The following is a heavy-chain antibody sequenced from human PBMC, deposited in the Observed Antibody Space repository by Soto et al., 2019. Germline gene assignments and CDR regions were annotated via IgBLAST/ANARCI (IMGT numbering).Heavy chain of an antibody. CDR1: GFTFSSYS. D-gene: IGHD6-13*01. V-gene: IGHV3-21*01. CDR2: ISSSSSYI. Sequence: GGSLRLSCAASGFTFSSYSMNWVRQAPGKGLEWVSSISSSSSYIYYADSVKGRFTISRDNAKNSLYLQMNSLRAEDTAVYYCAREGIAAAGTDAFDIWGQGTMVTVSS. CDR3: AREGIAAAGTDAFDI. J-gene: IGHJ3*02.